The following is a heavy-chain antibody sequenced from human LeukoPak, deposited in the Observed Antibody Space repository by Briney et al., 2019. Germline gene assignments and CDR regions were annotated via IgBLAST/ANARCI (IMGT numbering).Heavy chain of an antibody. CDR3: TTCPPLLAGSDFDY. CDR1: GFTFSDAW. Sequence: GGSLRLSCAASGFTFSDAWMSWVRQAPGKGLEWVGRIKSRTDGGTPDYAAPVKGRFTISRDDSKNTLYLQMNSLKTEDTAVYYCTTCPPLLAGSDFDYWGQGTLVTVSS. D-gene: IGHD3-10*01. CDR2: IKSRTDGGTP. V-gene: IGHV3-15*01. J-gene: IGHJ4*02.